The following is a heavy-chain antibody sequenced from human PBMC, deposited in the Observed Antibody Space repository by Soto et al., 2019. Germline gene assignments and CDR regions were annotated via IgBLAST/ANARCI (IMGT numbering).Heavy chain of an antibody. V-gene: IGHV1-69*06. J-gene: IGHJ4*02. D-gene: IGHD1-26*01. CDR1: GSTFNNFA. CDR3: ARAIKRWEVNYYFDF. Sequence: QVVLLQSGAEVKEPGSSVRVSCQVSGSTFNNFAFSWVRQAPGHGPEWMGGIVVDSNTAEYSQRFQDRVTITADTSPDTLYMELGSLTFEDTAGYYCARAIKRWEVNYYFDFWGQGTLVTVSS. CDR2: IVVDSNTA.